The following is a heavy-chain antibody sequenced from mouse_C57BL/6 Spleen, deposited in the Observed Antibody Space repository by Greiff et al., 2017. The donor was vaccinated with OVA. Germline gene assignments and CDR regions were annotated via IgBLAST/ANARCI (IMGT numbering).Heavy chain of an antibody. V-gene: IGHV5-6*01. CDR3: ARHERDDGYYYAMGY. D-gene: IGHD2-3*01. CDR1: GFTFSSYG. CDR2: ISSGGSYT. Sequence: EVHLVESGGDLVKPGGSLKLSCAASGFTFSSYGMSWVRQTPDKRLEWVATISSGGSYTYYPDSVKGRFTITRDNAKNTLCMEMSSLKTEDTAMYYCARHERDDGYYYAMGYWGQGASVTVSS. J-gene: IGHJ4*01.